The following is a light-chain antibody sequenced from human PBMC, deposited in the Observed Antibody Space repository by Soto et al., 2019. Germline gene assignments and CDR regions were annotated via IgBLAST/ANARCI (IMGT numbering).Light chain of an antibody. J-gene: IGKJ5*01. Sequence: EIVLAQSPGTLSLSPGERATLSCRSSQSVSSSYLAWYQPQPGQAPRLLIYDASSRATGIPARFSGSGSGTDFTLTISSLEPEDFAVSYGQQRNSCPPTFTFGQGTRLEIK. CDR2: DAS. V-gene: IGKV3D-20*02. CDR3: QQRNSCPPTFT. CDR1: QSVSSSY.